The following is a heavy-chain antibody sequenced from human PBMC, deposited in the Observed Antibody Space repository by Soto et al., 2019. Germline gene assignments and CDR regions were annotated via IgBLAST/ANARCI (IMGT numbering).Heavy chain of an antibody. J-gene: IGHJ4*02. CDR1: GGSISSYY. Sequence: QVQLQESGPGLVKPSETLSLTCTVSGGSISSYYWSWIRQPPGKGLEWIGYIYYSGSTNYNPSLKSRVTISVDTSKNQFSLKLSSVTAADTAVYYCARLIWEGYYDPDGDKYYFDYWGQGTLVTVSS. V-gene: IGHV4-59*08. CDR3: ARLIWEGYYDPDGDKYYFDY. CDR2: IYYSGST. D-gene: IGHD3-22*01.